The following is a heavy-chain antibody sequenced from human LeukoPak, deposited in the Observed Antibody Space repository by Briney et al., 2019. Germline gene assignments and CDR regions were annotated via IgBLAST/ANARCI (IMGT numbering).Heavy chain of an antibody. CDR3: ARVRIAVAGKYYFDY. CDR1: GYTFTGYY. D-gene: IGHD6-19*01. V-gene: IGHV1-2*02. Sequence: ASVKVSCKAFGYTFTGYYMHWLRQAPGQGLEWMGWINPNSGGTNYAQKLQGRVTMTRDTSTSTAYMELSRLRSDDTAVYYCARVRIAVAGKYYFDYWGQGTLVTVSS. CDR2: INPNSGGT. J-gene: IGHJ4*02.